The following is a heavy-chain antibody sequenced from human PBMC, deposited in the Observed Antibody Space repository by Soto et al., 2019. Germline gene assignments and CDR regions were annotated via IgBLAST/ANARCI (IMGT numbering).Heavy chain of an antibody. V-gene: IGHV3-74*01. D-gene: IGHD4-4*01. CDR2: INSDGSST. CDR1: GFTFSSYW. Sequence: PGGSLRLSCAASGFTFSSYWMHWVRQAPGKGLVWVSRINSDGSSTSYADSVKGRFTISRDNAKNTLYLQMNSLRAEDTAVYYCARVWAVTTRYYYYGMDVWGQGTTVTVSS. CDR3: ARVWAVTTRYYYYGMDV. J-gene: IGHJ6*02.